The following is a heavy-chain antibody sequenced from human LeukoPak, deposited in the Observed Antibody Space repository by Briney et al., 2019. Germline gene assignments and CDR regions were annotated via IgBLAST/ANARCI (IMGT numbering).Heavy chain of an antibody. V-gene: IGHV1-69*05. CDR2: IIPIFGTA. CDR1: GGTFSSYA. D-gene: IGHD4-23*01. Sequence: GASVTVSCKASGGTFSSYAISWVRQAPGQGLEWMGGIIPIFGTANYAQKFQGRVTITTDESTSTAYMELSSLRSEDTAVYYCARGGNEGGASWFDPWGQGTLVTVSS. CDR3: ARGGNEGGASWFDP. J-gene: IGHJ5*02.